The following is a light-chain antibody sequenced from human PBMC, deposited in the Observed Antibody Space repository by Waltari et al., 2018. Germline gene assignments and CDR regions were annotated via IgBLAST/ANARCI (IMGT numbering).Light chain of an antibody. V-gene: IGLV2-11*01. CDR2: DVS. CDR1: RSDVGAYNY. J-gene: IGLJ3*02. Sequence: QSALTQPRSVSGSPGQSVTIPCTGTRSDVGAYNYVSWYQQHPGKAPKLMIYDVSERPSGVPDRFSGSRSGNTASLTISGLQTEDEADYYCCSYAGAYTWVFGGGTKLTVL. CDR3: CSYAGAYTWV.